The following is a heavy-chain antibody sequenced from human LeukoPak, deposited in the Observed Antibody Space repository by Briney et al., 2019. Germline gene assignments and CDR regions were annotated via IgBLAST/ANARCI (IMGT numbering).Heavy chain of an antibody. CDR1: GGSISGYY. CDR3: ARSERYNSGWYFYFDY. V-gene: IGHV4-59*01. J-gene: IGHJ4*02. D-gene: IGHD6-19*01. CDR2: IYGSGYT. Sequence: SETLSLTCAVSGGSISGYYWSWIRQSPGKGLEWVGYIYGSGYTNYNPSLKSRVTISVDTSKNQFSLNLSSVTAADTAVYYCARSERYNSGWYFYFDYWGQGTLVTVSS.